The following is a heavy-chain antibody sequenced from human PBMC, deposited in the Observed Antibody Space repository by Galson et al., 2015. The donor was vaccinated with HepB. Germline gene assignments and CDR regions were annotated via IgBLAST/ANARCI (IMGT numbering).Heavy chain of an antibody. CDR2: ISAYNGNT. CDR3: ARGGYYDSRGYYYVDGFNYYYGMDV. CDR1: GYTFTSYG. V-gene: IGHV1-18*04. Sequence: SVKVSCKASGYTFTSYGISWVRQAPGQGLEWMGWISAYNGNTNYAQKLQGRVTMTTDTSTSTAYMELRSLRSGDTAVYYCARGGYYDSRGYYYVDGFNYYYGMDVWGQGTTVTVSS. J-gene: IGHJ6*02. D-gene: IGHD3-22*01.